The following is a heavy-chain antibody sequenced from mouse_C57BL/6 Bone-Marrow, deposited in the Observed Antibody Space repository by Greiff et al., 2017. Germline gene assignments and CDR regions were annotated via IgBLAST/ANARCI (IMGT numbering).Heavy chain of an antibody. V-gene: IGHV1-59*01. CDR1: GYTFTSYW. CDR2: IDPSDSYT. Sequence: VQLQQPGAELVRPGTSVKLSCKASGYTFTSYWMHWVKQRPGQGLEWIGVIDPSDSYTNYNQKFKGKATLTVDTSSSTAYMQLSSLTSEDSAVYYCAISTGPLDYWGQGTTLTVSS. CDR3: AISTGPLDY. D-gene: IGHD2-1*01. J-gene: IGHJ2*01.